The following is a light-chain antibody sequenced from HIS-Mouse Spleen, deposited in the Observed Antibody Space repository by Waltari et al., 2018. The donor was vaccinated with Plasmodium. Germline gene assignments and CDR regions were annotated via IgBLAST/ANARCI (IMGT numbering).Light chain of an antibody. V-gene: IGKV3-11*01. CDR1: QSVSSY. Sequence: EIVLTQSPATLSLSPGERATLSCRASQSVSSYLAWYQQKPGQAPRLLNYDASNRATGIPDRFSGSGSGTDFTLTISSLEPEDFAVYYCQQRSNWPPTFGQGTKVEIK. CDR3: QQRSNWPPT. CDR2: DAS. J-gene: IGKJ1*01.